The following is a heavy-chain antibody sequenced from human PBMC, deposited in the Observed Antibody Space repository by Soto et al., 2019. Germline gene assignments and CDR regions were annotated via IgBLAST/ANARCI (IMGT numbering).Heavy chain of an antibody. CDR3: ARDYWDIGLRFDY. Sequence: SETLSLTCTVSGGSVNNDSYYWSWIRQPPGKGLEWIGYIYYSGSTKYNPSLKSRVTISVDTSKNQFSLRLSSVTAADTAVYYCARDYWDIGLRFDYWGPGTLVTSPQ. D-gene: IGHD1-26*01. J-gene: IGHJ4*02. CDR2: IYYSGST. V-gene: IGHV4-61*01. CDR1: GGSVNNDSYY.